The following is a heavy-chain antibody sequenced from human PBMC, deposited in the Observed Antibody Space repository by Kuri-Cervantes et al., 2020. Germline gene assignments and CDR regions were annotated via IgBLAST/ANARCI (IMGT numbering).Heavy chain of an antibody. V-gene: IGHV3-9*01. CDR2: ISWNSGSI. CDR3: AKSGSVVPAAPIDY. D-gene: IGHD2-2*01. CDR1: GFTFSNSA. Sequence: LSLTCAASGFTFSNSAMSWVRQAPGKGLEWVSGISWNSGSIGYADSVKGRFTISRDNAKNSLYLQMNSLRAEDTALYYCAKSGSVVPAAPIDYWGQGTLVTVSS. J-gene: IGHJ4*02.